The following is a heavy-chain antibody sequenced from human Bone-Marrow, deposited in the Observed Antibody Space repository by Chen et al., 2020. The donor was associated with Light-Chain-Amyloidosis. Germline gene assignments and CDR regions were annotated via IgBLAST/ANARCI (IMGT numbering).Heavy chain of an antibody. V-gene: IGHV4-4*07. CDR1: GGSISSYY. Sequence: QVQLQESGPGLVKPSETLSLTCTVSGGSISSYYWSWIRQPAGKGLEWIGRIYTSGSTNYNPSRKRLVTMSVDTSKNQFSLKLSSVTAADTAVYYCARGDYYDSSGYYYDAFDIWGQGTMVTVSS. J-gene: IGHJ3*02. CDR2: IYTSGST. D-gene: IGHD3-22*01. CDR3: ARGDYYDSSGYYYDAFDI.